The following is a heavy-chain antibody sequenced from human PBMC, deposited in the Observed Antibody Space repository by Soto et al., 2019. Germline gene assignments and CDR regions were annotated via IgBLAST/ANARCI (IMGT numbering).Heavy chain of an antibody. CDR1: GFAFSSYG. Sequence: ESGGGVVQPGRSLRLSCAASGFAFSSYGMHWVRQAPGQGLEWVAAIWYDGSNENYADSVKGRFTISRDNSKNTLYLQMNSLSVEDTAVYYCARDSSGSGGAFDIWGQGTMVTVSS. J-gene: IGHJ3*02. CDR2: IWYDGSNE. CDR3: ARDSSGSGGAFDI. V-gene: IGHV3-33*01. D-gene: IGHD1-26*01.